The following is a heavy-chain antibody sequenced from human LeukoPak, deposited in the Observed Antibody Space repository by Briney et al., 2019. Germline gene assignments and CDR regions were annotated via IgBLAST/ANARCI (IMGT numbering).Heavy chain of an antibody. J-gene: IGHJ4*02. CDR1: GGSISSYY. CDR2: IYYSGST. D-gene: IGHD2-2*01. CDR3: ASFVVVPAANQGGFDN. V-gene: IGHV4-59*01. Sequence: SETLSLTCTVSGGSISSYYWSWIRQPPGKGLEWIGYIYYSGSTNYNPSLKSRVTISVDTSKNQLSLKLSSVTAADTAVYYCASFVVVPAANQGGFDNWGQGTLVTVSS.